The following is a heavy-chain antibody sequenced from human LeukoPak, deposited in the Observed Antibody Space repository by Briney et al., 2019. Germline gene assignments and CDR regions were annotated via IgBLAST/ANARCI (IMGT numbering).Heavy chain of an antibody. Sequence: SQTLSLTCTVSGDSISSNYWSWIRQPPGKGLEWIGYIYDSWNTKYNPSLKGRVTISGDTSKNLFSLELTSVTAADTAVYYCATCRDEFADYGFTSWGQGFLVTVSS. CDR1: GDSISSNY. CDR2: IYDSWNT. J-gene: IGHJ5*02. D-gene: IGHD4-17*01. V-gene: IGHV4-59*01. CDR3: ATCRDEFADYGFTS.